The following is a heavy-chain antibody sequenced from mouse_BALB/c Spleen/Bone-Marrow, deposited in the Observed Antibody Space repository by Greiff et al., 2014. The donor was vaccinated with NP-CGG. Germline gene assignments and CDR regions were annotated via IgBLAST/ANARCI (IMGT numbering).Heavy chain of an antibody. CDR1: GFNIKDSY. CDR3: ARNYPFAY. CDR2: VDPAKGNT. V-gene: IGHV14-3*02. Sequence: VQLQQSGAELVKPGASVKLSCTASGFNIKDSYLHWVKQRPEQGLDWIGRVDPAKGNTNYDPKFQGKATITADTSSNTAYLQLSSLTSGDTAVYFCARNYPFAYWGQGTLVTVSA. J-gene: IGHJ3*01. D-gene: IGHD2-1*01.